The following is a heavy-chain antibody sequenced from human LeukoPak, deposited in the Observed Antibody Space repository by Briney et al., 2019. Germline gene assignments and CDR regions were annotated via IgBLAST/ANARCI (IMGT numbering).Heavy chain of an antibody. CDR3: ARSDYGDDPTYDAFDI. D-gene: IGHD4-17*01. J-gene: IGHJ3*02. CDR1: GGSISNYY. CDR2: LYNAGTT. Sequence: SETLSLTCTVSGGSISNYYWSWIRQPAEKGLEWIGRLYNAGTTNYNPSLRSRIGLSLDTSKKQFSLTLFSVTAADTAVYYCARSDYGDDPTYDAFDIWGHGTMVTVSS. V-gene: IGHV4-4*07.